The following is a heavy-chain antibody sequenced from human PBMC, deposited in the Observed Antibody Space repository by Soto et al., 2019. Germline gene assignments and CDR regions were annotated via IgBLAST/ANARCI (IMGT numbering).Heavy chain of an antibody. Sequence: QVQLVESGGGVVQPGRSLRLSCAASGFTFSSYGMHWVRQAPGKGLEWVAVIWYDGSNENYADSVKGRFTISRENSKNTLYLQMTSLRAEDTALYYCARDRRGSGWYDYFDYWGQGTLVTVSS. CDR2: IWYDGSNE. CDR3: ARDRRGSGWYDYFDY. J-gene: IGHJ4*02. D-gene: IGHD6-19*01. CDR1: GFTFSSYG. V-gene: IGHV3-33*01.